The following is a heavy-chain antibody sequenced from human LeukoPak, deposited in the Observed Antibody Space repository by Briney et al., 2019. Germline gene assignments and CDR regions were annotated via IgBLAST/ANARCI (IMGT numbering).Heavy chain of an antibody. Sequence: ASVKVSCKASGYTFTNYGITWVRQAPGQGLEWMGWISGYQGSTKYAQNFQGRVTMTIDTSTSTAYMELRSLRSDDTAVYYCARVGCSSTSCYSRWGGFDPWGQGTLVTVSS. J-gene: IGHJ5*02. CDR2: ISGYQGST. CDR1: GYTFTNYG. CDR3: ARVGCSSTSCYSRWGGFDP. D-gene: IGHD2-2*01. V-gene: IGHV1-18*01.